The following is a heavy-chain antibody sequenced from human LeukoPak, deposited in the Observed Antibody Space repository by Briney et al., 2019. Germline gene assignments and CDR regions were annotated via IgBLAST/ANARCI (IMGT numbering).Heavy chain of an antibody. Sequence: PSETLSLTCTVSGGSVSSGSYYRSWFRQPPGKGLEWIGYISYSGNTNYNPSLKSRGAISVDTSKNQFSLKLSSVTAADTAVYYCARNPNYCSGGSCYSGAWFDPWGQGTLVTVSS. D-gene: IGHD2-15*01. V-gene: IGHV4-61*01. J-gene: IGHJ5*02. CDR2: ISYSGNT. CDR1: GGSVSSGSYY. CDR3: ARNPNYCSGGSCYSGAWFDP.